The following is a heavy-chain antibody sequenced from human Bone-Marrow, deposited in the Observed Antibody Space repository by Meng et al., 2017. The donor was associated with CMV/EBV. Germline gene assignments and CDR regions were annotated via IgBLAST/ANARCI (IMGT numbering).Heavy chain of an antibody. CDR1: GGSFSGYY. V-gene: IGHV4-34*01. Sequence: GPLGLSCAVYGGSFSGYYWSWIRQPPGKGLEWIGEINHSGSTNYNPSLKSRVTISVDTSKNQFSLKLSSVTAADTAVYYCASSSWVGYCSSTSCRQADYWGQGTLVTVSS. CDR2: INHSGST. J-gene: IGHJ4*02. D-gene: IGHD2-2*01. CDR3: ASSSWVGYCSSTSCRQADY.